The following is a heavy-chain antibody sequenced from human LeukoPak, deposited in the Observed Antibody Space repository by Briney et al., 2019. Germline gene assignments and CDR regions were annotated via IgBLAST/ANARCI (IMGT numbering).Heavy chain of an antibody. CDR2: ISGSGGST. CDR1: GFTFSSYA. CDR3: AKDFDSSGSLFDY. V-gene: IGHV3-23*01. D-gene: IGHD3-22*01. Sequence: TGGSLRLSCAASGFTFSSYAMSWVRQAPGKGPEWVSAISGSGGSTYYADSVKGRFTISRDNSKNTLYLQMNSLRAENTAVYYCAKDFDSSGSLFDYWGQGTLVTVSS. J-gene: IGHJ4*02.